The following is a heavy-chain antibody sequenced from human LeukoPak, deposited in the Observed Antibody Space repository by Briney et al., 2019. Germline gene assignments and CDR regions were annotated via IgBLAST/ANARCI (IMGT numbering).Heavy chain of an antibody. CDR3: ARVRVGAPFDP. D-gene: IGHD1-26*01. CDR2: INTDGSST. J-gene: IGHJ5*02. Sequence: GGSLRLSCAASGFMFSKNAMHWVRQAPGKGLVWVSRINTDGSSTSYADSVKGRFTISRDNAKNTLYLQMNSLRAEDTAVYYCARVRVGAPFDPWGQGTLVTVSS. V-gene: IGHV3-74*01. CDR1: GFMFSKNA.